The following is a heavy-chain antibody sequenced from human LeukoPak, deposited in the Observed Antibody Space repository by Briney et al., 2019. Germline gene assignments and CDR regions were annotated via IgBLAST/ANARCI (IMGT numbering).Heavy chain of an antibody. CDR2: IIPMFGTP. CDR3: ARDGDTAMISFYDI. Sequence: SVKVSCKASGYTFTGYYMHWVRQAPGQGLEWMGGIIPMFGTPNYAQKFQGRVTITADESTNTAYMELSSLTYGDTAMYYCARDGDTAMISFYDIWGQGTKVTVSS. J-gene: IGHJ3*02. D-gene: IGHD5-18*01. CDR1: GYTFTGYY. V-gene: IGHV1-69*13.